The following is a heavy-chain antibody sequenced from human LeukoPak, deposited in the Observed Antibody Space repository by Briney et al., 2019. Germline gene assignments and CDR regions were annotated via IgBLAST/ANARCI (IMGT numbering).Heavy chain of an antibody. CDR1: GFTFSNYW. CDR3: VRGGGTFDI. CDR2: IKLDGSDK. D-gene: IGHD1-26*01. J-gene: IGHJ3*02. V-gene: IGHV3-7*01. Sequence: GGSLRLSCAASGFTFSNYWMSWVRQAPGKGLEWVANIKLDGSDKYYVDSVKGRFTISRDNVNNLLYLHMNSLRAEDTAVYYCVRGGGTFDIWGQGTMVTVSS.